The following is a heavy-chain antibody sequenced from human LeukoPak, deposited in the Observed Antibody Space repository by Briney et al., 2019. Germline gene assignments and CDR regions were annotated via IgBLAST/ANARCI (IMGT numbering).Heavy chain of an antibody. Sequence: GGSLRLSCAASGFTFSSYNMNWVRQAPGKGLEWVSYITISSSTIYYADSVKGRFTISRDNAKNSLYLQMDSLRDEDTAVYYCVRDMQYRSSNWFDPWGQGTLVTVSS. V-gene: IGHV3-48*02. J-gene: IGHJ5*02. CDR3: VRDMQYRSSNWFDP. CDR1: GFTFSSYN. D-gene: IGHD2-8*01. CDR2: ITISSSTI.